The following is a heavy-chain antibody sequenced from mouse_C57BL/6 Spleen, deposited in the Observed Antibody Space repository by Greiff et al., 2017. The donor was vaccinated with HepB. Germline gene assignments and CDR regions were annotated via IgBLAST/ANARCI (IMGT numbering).Heavy chain of an antibody. D-gene: IGHD1-1*01. CDR2: IYPGDGDT. V-gene: IGHV1-80*01. CDR3: AISWITTVVADY. CDR1: GYAFSSYW. Sequence: VQLQQSGAELVKPGASVKISCKASGYAFSSYWMNWVKQRPGKGLEWIGQIYPGDGDTNYNGKFKGKATLTADKSSSTAYMQLSSLTSEDSAVYFCAISWITTVVADYWGQSTTLTVSS. J-gene: IGHJ2*01.